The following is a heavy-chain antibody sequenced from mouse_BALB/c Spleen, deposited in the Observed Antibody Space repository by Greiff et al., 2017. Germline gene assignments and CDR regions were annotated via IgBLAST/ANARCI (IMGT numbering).Heavy chain of an antibody. J-gene: IGHJ3*01. V-gene: IGHV1S81*02. D-gene: IGHD4-1*01. Sequence: QVQLQQPGAELVEPGASVKLSCKASGYTFTSYWMHWVKQRPGQGLEWIGEINPSNGRTNYNEKFKSKATLTVDKSSSTAYMQLSSLTSEDSAVYYCARSNWDRVPAYWGQGTLVTVSA. CDR1: GYTFTSYW. CDR3: ARSNWDRVPAY. CDR2: INPSNGRT.